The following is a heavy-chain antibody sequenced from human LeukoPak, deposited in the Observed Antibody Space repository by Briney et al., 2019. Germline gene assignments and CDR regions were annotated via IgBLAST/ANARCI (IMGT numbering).Heavy chain of an antibody. D-gene: IGHD3-10*01. CDR1: GFTFSSYS. J-gene: IGHJ6*04. CDR3: APGSGKYYYGMDV. CDR2: ISSSSSYI. V-gene: IGHV3-21*01. Sequence: PGGSLRLSCAASGFTFSSYSMNWVRQAPGKGLEWVSSISSSSSYIYYADSVKGRFTISRDNAKNSLYLQMNSLRAEDTAVYYCAPGSGKYYYGMDVWGKGTTVTVSS.